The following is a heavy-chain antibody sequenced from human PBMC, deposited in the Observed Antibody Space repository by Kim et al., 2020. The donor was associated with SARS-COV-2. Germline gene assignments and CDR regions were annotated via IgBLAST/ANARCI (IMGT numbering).Heavy chain of an antibody. Sequence: GGSLRLSCAASGFTFSSYAMSWVRQAPGKGLEWVSAISGSGGSTYYADSVKGRFTISRDNSKNTLYLQMNSLRAEDTAVYYCAKDRIIWASTPKLFDYWGQGTLVTVSS. J-gene: IGHJ4*02. D-gene: IGHD2-15*01. CDR1: GFTFSSYA. V-gene: IGHV3-23*01. CDR3: AKDRIIWASTPKLFDY. CDR2: ISGSGGST.